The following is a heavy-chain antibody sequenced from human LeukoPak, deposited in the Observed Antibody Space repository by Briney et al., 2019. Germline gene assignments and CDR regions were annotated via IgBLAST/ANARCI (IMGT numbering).Heavy chain of an antibody. J-gene: IGHJ4*02. CDR2: VYSGGST. CDR1: GGSISSYY. D-gene: IGHD3-22*01. Sequence: ETLSLTCTVSGGSISSYYWSWIRQPPGKGLEWVSVVYSGGSTFYADSVKGRFTISRDNSKNALYLQMNSLRAEDTAVYYCARLANPSGHWDWGQGTLVTVSS. CDR3: ARLANPSGHWD. V-gene: IGHV3-53*01.